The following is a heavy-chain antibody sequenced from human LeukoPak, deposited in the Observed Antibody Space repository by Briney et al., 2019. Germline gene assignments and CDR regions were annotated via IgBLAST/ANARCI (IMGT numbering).Heavy chain of an antibody. J-gene: IGHJ3*02. CDR1: GYSISSGYY. Sequence: PSETLSLTCTVSGYSISSGYYWGWIRQPPGKGLEWIGSIYHSGSTYYNPSLKSRVTISVDTSKNQFSLKLSSVTAAATAVYYCAGVRDAFDIWGQGTMVTVSS. CDR3: AGVRDAFDI. CDR2: IYHSGST. V-gene: IGHV4-38-2*02.